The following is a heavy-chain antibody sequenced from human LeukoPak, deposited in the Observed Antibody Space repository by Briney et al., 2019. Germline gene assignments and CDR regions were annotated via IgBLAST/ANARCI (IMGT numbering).Heavy chain of an antibody. V-gene: IGHV4-59*01. J-gene: IGHJ5*02. Sequence: PSEILSLTCTVSGDSISSNYWSWIRQPPGKGLEWIGYIYDSWNTKYNPSLKGRVTISGDTSKNLFSLELTSVTAADTAVYYCATCRDEFADYGFTSWGQGFLVTVSS. CDR2: IYDSWNT. CDR1: GDSISSNY. D-gene: IGHD4-17*01. CDR3: ATCRDEFADYGFTS.